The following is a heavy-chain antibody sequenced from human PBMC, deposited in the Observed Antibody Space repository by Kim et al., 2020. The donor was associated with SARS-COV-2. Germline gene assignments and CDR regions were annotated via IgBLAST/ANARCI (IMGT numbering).Heavy chain of an antibody. CDR1: GFTFSSYA. J-gene: IGHJ5*02. CDR2: ISGSGGST. D-gene: IGHD3-10*01. Sequence: GGSLRLSCAASGFTFSSYAMSWVRQAPGKGLEWVSAISGSGGSTYYADSVKGRFTISRDNSKNTLYLQMNSLRAEDTAVYYCAKPPRYYYGSGSYPYWFDPWPGNPGHRLL. V-gene: IGHV3-23*01. CDR3: AKPPRYYYGSGSYPYWFDP.